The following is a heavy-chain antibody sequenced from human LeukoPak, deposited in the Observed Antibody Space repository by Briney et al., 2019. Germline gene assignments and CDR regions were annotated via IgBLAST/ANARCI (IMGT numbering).Heavy chain of an antibody. Sequence: ASVKVSCKASGYTFTSYGISWVRQAPGHGFEWMGRLVPNSGGTNYAQSFQGRDTMTRDTSITTAYMELSSLRSDDTAVYYCARRHNFGYDYWGQGTLLTVSS. CDR3: ARRHNFGYDY. D-gene: IGHD5-18*01. J-gene: IGHJ4*02. CDR1: GYTFTSYG. CDR2: LVPNSGGT. V-gene: IGHV1-2*06.